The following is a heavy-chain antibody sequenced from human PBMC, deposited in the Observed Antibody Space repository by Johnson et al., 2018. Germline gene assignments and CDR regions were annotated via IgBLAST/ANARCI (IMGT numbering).Heavy chain of an antibody. Sequence: EVQLVESGAEVKKPGESLKISCKGSGYNFATYWIGWVRQMPGKGLEWMGIIWPGDSDTRYSPSFQGQVTISVDKSISTAFLQWSSLKASDTAMYYCASGSGYYYGYFQHWGQGTLVTVSS. CDR1: GYNFATYW. CDR2: IWPGDSDT. V-gene: IGHV5-51*03. J-gene: IGHJ1*01. CDR3: ASGSGYYYGYFQH. D-gene: IGHD3-22*01.